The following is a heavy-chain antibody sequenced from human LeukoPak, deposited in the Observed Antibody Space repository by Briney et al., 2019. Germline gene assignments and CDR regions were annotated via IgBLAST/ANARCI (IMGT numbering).Heavy chain of an antibody. Sequence: GASVKVSCKASGGTFSSYAISWVRQAPGQGLEWMGRIIPILGIANYAQKFQGRVTITADKSTSTAYMELSSLRSEDTAVYYCATEYKVRRIAVADRLGYFQHWGQGTLVTVSS. CDR3: ATEYKVRRIAVADRLGYFQH. V-gene: IGHV1-69*04. CDR2: IIPILGIA. CDR1: GGTFSSYA. J-gene: IGHJ1*01. D-gene: IGHD6-19*01.